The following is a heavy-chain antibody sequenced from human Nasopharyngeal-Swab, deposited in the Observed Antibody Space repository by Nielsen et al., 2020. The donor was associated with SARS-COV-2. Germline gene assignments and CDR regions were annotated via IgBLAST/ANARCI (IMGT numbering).Heavy chain of an antibody. CDR3: ARYWVRYYDILTGYSSAFGMDV. CDR2: IYYSGST. V-gene: IGHV4-31*03. J-gene: IGHJ6*02. D-gene: IGHD3-9*01. CDR1: GGSISSGGYY. Sequence: LSLTCTVSGGSISSGGYYWSWIRQHPGKGLEWIGYIYYSGSTYYNPSLKSRVTISVDTSKNQFSLKLSSVTAADTAVYYCARYWVRYYDILTGYSSAFGMDVWGQGTTVTVSS.